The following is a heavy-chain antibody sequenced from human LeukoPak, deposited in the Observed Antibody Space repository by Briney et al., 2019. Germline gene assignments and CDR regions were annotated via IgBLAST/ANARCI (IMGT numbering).Heavy chain of an antibody. Sequence: AASVKVSCKVSGYTLTELSMHWVRQAPGKRLEWMGGFDPEDGETIYAQKFQGRVTMTEDTSTDTAYMELSSLRSEDTAVYYCATDLSGWSGFDYWGQGTLVTVSS. CDR2: FDPEDGET. J-gene: IGHJ4*02. CDR3: ATDLSGWSGFDY. V-gene: IGHV1-24*01. CDR1: GYTLTELS. D-gene: IGHD6-19*01.